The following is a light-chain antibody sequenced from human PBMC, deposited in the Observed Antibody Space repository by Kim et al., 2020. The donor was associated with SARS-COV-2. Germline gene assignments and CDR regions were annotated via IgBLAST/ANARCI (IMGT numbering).Light chain of an antibody. CDR3: QTWGTGIQV. V-gene: IGLV4-69*01. CDR2: LNSDGSH. J-gene: IGLJ2*01. CDR1: SGHSSYA. Sequence: QPVLTQSPSASASLGASVKLTCTLSSGHSSYAIAWHQQQPEKGPRYLMKLNSDGSHSKGDGIPDRFSGSSSGDERYLTISSLQSEDEADYYCQTWGTGIQVFGGGTQLTVL.